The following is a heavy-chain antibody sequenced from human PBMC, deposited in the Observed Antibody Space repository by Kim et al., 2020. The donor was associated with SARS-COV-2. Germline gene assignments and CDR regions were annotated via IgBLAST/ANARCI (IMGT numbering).Heavy chain of an antibody. V-gene: IGHV3-23*01. CDR3: AKYVVVPAAIKGYYYYYYGMDV. D-gene: IGHD2-2*01. Sequence: GGSLRLSCAASGFTFSSYAMSWVRQAPGKGLEWVSAISGSGGSTYYADSVKGRFTISRDNSKNTLYLQMNSLRAEDTAVYYCAKYVVVPAAIKGYYYYYYGMDVWGQGTTVTVSS. J-gene: IGHJ6*02. CDR1: GFTFSSYA. CDR2: ISGSGGST.